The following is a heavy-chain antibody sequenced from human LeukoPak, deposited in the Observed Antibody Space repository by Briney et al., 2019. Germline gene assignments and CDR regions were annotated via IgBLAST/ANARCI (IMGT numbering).Heavy chain of an antibody. D-gene: IGHD3-10*01. V-gene: IGHV4-59*01. Sequence: SETLSLTCTVSGGSISPYFWSWIRQPPGKGLEWIGYISYTGSTNYNPSLKSRVTISVDTSKNQFPLQLTPVTAADTAVYYCARDDYRGVTNFDPWGQGTLVTVSS. CDR1: GGSISPYF. J-gene: IGHJ5*02. CDR3: ARDDYRGVTNFDP. CDR2: ISYTGST.